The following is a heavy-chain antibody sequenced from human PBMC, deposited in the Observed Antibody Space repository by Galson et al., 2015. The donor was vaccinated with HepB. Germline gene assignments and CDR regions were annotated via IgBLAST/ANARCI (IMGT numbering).Heavy chain of an antibody. CDR2: IKQDGSEK. CDR3: ARDLPVVVPAAPTNWFDP. D-gene: IGHD2-2*01. CDR1: GFTFSSYW. Sequence: SLRLSCAASGFTFSSYWMSWVRQAPGKGLEWVANIKQDGSEKYYVDSVKGRFTISRDNAKNSLYLQMNSLRAEDTAVYYCARDLPVVVPAAPTNWFDPWGQGTLVTVSS. V-gene: IGHV3-7*05. J-gene: IGHJ5*02.